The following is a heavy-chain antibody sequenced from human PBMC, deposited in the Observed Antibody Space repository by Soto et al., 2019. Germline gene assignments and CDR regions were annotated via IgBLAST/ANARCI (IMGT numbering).Heavy chain of an antibody. CDR2: MNDSSNI. D-gene: IGHD3-10*01. Sequence: QVQLQQWGAGLLKPSETLSLTCAVYGGSFSGYQWTWIRQTTGKRLEWIGEMNDSSNINYNPCVKSRVTILVNTPKNQISLKLSSVTAADTAVYYCARGLILWFGEFSRRGGYYYYMDVWGQGTTVTVSS. CDR1: GGSFSGYQ. V-gene: IGHV4-34*01. J-gene: IGHJ6*03. CDR3: ARGLILWFGEFSRRGGYYYYMDV.